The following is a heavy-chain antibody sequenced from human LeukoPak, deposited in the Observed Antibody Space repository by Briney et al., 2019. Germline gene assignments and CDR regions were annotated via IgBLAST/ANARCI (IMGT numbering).Heavy chain of an antibody. D-gene: IGHD2-15*01. J-gene: IGHJ4*02. CDR3: VREDRSCYYH. Sequence: GGSLRLSCVASGFSFSCYWMAWVRQTPGKGLEWVANMDLDGREKYYVDSVKGRFTISRDNAKNSLYLQLSSLRGEDTAVYYCVREDRSCYYHWGQGTLVTVSS. CDR1: GFSFSCYW. CDR2: MDLDGREK. V-gene: IGHV3-7*03.